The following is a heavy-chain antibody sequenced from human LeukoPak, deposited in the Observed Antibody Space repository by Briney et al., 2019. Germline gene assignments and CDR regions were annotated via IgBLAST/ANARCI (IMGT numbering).Heavy chain of an antibody. CDR2: IIPILGIA. D-gene: IGHD2-2*01. Sequence: ASVKVSCKXSGGTFSSYTISWVRQAPGQGLEWMGRIIPILGIANYSQKFQGRVTITADKSTSTAYMELSSLRSEDTAVYYCASDIVAVPAARSNPLDYWGQGTLVTVSS. J-gene: IGHJ4*02. CDR1: GGTFSSYT. V-gene: IGHV1-69*02. CDR3: ASDIVAVPAARSNPLDY.